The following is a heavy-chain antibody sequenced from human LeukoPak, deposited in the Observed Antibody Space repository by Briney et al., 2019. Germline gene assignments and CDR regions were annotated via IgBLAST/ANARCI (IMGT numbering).Heavy chain of an antibody. V-gene: IGHV1-24*01. CDR1: GYTLTELS. D-gene: IGHD3-10*01. J-gene: IGHJ4*02. CDR3: ATGYYYGSGSYYNPPLGY. CDR2: FDPEDGET. Sequence: GASVEVSCKVSGYTLTELSMHWVRQAPGKGLEWMGGFDPEDGETIYAQKFQGRVTMTEDTSTDTAYMELSSLRSEDTAVYYCATGYYYGSGSYYNPPLGYWGQGTLVTVSS.